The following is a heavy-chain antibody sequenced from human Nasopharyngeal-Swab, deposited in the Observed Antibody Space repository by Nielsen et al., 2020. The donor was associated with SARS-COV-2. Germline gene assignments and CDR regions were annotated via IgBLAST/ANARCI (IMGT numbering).Heavy chain of an antibody. Sequence: ASVKVSCKASGYTFTGYYMHWVRQAPGQGLEWMGRINPNSGGTNYAQKFQGRVTMTRDTSISTAYMELSRLRSDDTAVYYCAREDSSSWYSLLNWFDPWSQGTLVTVSS. V-gene: IGHV1-2*06. CDR1: GYTFTGYY. CDR2: INPNSGGT. J-gene: IGHJ5*02. D-gene: IGHD6-13*01. CDR3: AREDSSSWYSLLNWFDP.